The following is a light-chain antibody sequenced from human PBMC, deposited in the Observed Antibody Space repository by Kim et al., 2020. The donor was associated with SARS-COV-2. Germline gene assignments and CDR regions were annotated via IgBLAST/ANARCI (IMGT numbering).Light chain of an antibody. CDR3: AAWDDSLSGRGVV. V-gene: IGLV1-47*01. Sequence: VTISCSGSSSSIGSNYVYWYQQLPGTAPKLLIYRNNHRPSGVPDRFSGSKSGTSASLAISGLRSEDEADYYCAAWDDSLSGRGVVFGGGTQLTVL. CDR2: RNN. J-gene: IGLJ2*01. CDR1: SSSIGSNY.